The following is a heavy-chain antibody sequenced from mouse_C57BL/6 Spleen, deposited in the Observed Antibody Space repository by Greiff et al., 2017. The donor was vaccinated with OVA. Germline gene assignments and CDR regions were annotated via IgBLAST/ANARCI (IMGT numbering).Heavy chain of an antibody. Sequence: VQLQQPGAELVKPGASVKLSCKASGYTFTSYWMHWVKQRPGQGLEWIGMIHPNSGSTNYNEKFKSKATLTVDKSSSTAYMQLSSLTSEDSAVYYCARWDYYGSSRGFAYWGQGTLVTVSA. V-gene: IGHV1-64*01. D-gene: IGHD1-1*01. CDR1: GYTFTSYW. CDR2: IHPNSGST. CDR3: ARWDYYGSSRGFAY. J-gene: IGHJ3*01.